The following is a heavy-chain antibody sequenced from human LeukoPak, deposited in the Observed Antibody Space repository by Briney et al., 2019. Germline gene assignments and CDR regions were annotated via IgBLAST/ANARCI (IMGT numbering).Heavy chain of an antibody. V-gene: IGHV4-59*08. D-gene: IGHD3-9*01. CDR1: GGSISSYY. CDR3: VRHARYFDWLSI. J-gene: IGHJ4*02. Sequence: SETLSLTCTVSGGSISSYYWSWIRQPPGKGLEWIGYINYSGSTNYNPSLKSRVTISVDTSKNQFTLKLSSVTAADTAVYYCVRHARYFDWLSIWGQGTLVTVSS. CDR2: INYSGST.